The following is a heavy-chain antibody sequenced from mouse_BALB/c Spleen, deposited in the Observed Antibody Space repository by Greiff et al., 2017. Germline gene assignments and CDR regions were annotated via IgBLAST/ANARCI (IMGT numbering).Heavy chain of an antibody. CDR2: ISTYYGDA. J-gene: IGHJ4*01. Sequence: LVESGAELVRPGVSVKISCKGSGYTFTDYAMHWVKQSHAKSLEWIGVISTYYGDASYNQKFKGKATMTVDKSSSTAYMELARLTSEDSAIYYCARGSYGNYAYYAMDYWGQGTSVTVSS. CDR3: ARGSYGNYAYYAMDY. CDR1: GYTFTDYA. V-gene: IGHV1S137*01. D-gene: IGHD2-1*01.